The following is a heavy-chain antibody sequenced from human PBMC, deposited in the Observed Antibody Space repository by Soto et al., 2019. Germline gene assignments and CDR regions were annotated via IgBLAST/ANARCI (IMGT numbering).Heavy chain of an antibody. D-gene: IGHD2-8*01. CDR1: GGSISSGDYY. J-gene: IGHJ5*02. CDR2: IYYSGST. Sequence: PSETLSLTCTVSGGSISSGDYYWSWIRQPPGKGLEWIGYIYYSGSTYYNPSLKSRVTISVDRSKNQFSLKLSSVTAADTAVYYCARWWMYAPRFDPWGHGTLVTVSS. V-gene: IGHV4-30-4*01. CDR3: ARWWMYAPRFDP.